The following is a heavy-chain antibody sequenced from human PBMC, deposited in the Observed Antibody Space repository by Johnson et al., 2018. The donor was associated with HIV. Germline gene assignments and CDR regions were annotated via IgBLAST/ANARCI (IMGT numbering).Heavy chain of an antibody. Sequence: QVLLVESGGGVVQPGRSLRLSCAASGFTFSSYAMHWVRQAPGKGLEWVAVISYDGSNKYYADSVKGRFTISRDNSKNTLYLQMNSLGAEDTAVYYCARVGANLDAFDIWGQGTMVTVSS. V-gene: IGHV3-30*04. J-gene: IGHJ3*02. CDR2: ISYDGSNK. CDR3: ARVGANLDAFDI. CDR1: GFTFSSYA. D-gene: IGHD4/OR15-4a*01.